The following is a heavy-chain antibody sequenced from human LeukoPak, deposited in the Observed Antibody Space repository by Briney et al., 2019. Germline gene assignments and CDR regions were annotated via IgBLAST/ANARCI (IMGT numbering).Heavy chain of an antibody. CDR1: GGSFSGYH. D-gene: IGHD3-3*01. CDR3: ARGRTRDDSGVDDFWSGYLPRRVYNWFDP. CDR2: INHSGST. Sequence: ASETLSLTCAVYGGSFSGYHWSWIRQPPGKGLEWIGEINHSGSTNHNPSLKSRVTISVDTSKNQFSLKLSSVTAADTAVYYCARGRTRDDSGVDDFWSGYLPRRVYNWFDPWGQGTLVTVSS. V-gene: IGHV4-34*01. J-gene: IGHJ5*02.